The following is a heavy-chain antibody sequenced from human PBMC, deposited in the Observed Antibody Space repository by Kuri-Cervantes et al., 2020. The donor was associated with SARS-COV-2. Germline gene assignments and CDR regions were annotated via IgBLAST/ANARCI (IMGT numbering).Heavy chain of an antibody. CDR3: AVYCSSTSCYNQ. CDR2: INPNSGGT. Sequence: ASVKVSCKASGYTFTGYYMHWVRQAPGQGLEWMGWINPNSGGTNYAQKFQGRDTMTRDTSISTAYMELSRLRSDDTAVYYCAVYCSSTSCYNQWGQGTLVTVSS. J-gene: IGHJ4*02. D-gene: IGHD2-2*02. CDR1: GYTFTGYY. V-gene: IGHV1-2*02.